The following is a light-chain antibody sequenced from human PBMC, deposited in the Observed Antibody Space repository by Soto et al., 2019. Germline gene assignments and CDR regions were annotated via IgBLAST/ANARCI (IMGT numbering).Light chain of an antibody. Sequence: IVLTQSPATLSLSPGERAALSCRASQSVSTSLAWYQHKPGQAPRLIIYDASKRAPGIPARFSGSGSGTDFTLTSSRPEPEDFAVYYCQVRDVWPTFGQGTKVEIK. J-gene: IGKJ1*01. CDR3: QVRDVWPT. V-gene: IGKV3-11*01. CDR2: DAS. CDR1: QSVSTS.